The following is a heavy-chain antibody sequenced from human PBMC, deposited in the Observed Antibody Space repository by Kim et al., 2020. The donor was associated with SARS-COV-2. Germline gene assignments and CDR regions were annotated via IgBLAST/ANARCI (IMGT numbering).Heavy chain of an antibody. V-gene: IGHV3-48*02. CDR3: ARDEYYYDSSGSYYGMDV. Sequence: SRFTIARDNARNSLYLQMNSLRDEDTAVYYCARDEYYYDSSGSYYGMDVWGQGTTVTVSS. J-gene: IGHJ6*02. D-gene: IGHD3-22*01.